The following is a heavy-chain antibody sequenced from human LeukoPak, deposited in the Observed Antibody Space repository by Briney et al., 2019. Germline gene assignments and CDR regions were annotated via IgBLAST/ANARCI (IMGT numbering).Heavy chain of an antibody. CDR3: ASAPIAAAGIPDY. CDR1: GYTFTSYG. CDR2: ISAYNGNT. D-gene: IGHD6-13*01. J-gene: IGHJ4*02. V-gene: IGHV1-18*01. Sequence: ASVKVSCKAAGYTFTSYGISLGRQAPGQGLEWMGWISAYNGNTNYAQKLQGRVTMTTDTSTSTAYMEPRSLRSDHTAVYYCASAPIAAAGIPDYWGQGTLVTVSS.